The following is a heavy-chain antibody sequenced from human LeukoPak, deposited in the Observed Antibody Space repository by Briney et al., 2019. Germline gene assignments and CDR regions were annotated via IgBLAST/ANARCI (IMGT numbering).Heavy chain of an antibody. Sequence: GGSLRLSCAASGFTFSSYGMHWVRQAPGKGLEWVAVIWYDGSNKYYGDSVKGRFTISRDNSKNTLYLQMNSLRAEDTAVYYCARDLDLSSGWYYGYYYYYGMDVWGQGTTVTVSS. V-gene: IGHV3-33*01. CDR3: ARDLDLSSGWYYGYYYYYGMDV. J-gene: IGHJ6*02. D-gene: IGHD6-19*01. CDR1: GFTFSSYG. CDR2: IWYDGSNK.